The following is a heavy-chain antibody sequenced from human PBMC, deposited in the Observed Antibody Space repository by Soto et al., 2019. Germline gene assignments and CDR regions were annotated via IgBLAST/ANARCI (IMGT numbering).Heavy chain of an antibody. J-gene: IGHJ4*02. D-gene: IGHD1-1*01. V-gene: IGHV3-7*04. Sequence: EVQLVESGGGLVQPGGSLRLSCAGSGFTFSNYWMNWVRQTPGKGLEWVANIKQDGSAKNYVESVKGRFTISRDNAKNLVYLQTTSLRAEDKAVYYCAGGTGWVHDYWGQGTLVTVSS. CDR1: GFTFSNYW. CDR3: AGGTGWVHDY. CDR2: IKQDGSAK.